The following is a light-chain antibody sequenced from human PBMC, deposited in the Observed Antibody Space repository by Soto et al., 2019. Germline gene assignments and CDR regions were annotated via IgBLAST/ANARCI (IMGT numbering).Light chain of an antibody. CDR1: QSVSSN. J-gene: IGKJ1*01. CDR2: GAS. Sequence: EIVMTQCPSTLSVSPRERATLSCRASQSVSSNLAWYQQKPGQAPRLLIYGASTRATGIPARFSGSGSGTEFTLTISSLQSEDFAVYYCQQYNKWPPWTFGQGTKVDIK. CDR3: QQYNKWPPWT. V-gene: IGKV3-15*01.